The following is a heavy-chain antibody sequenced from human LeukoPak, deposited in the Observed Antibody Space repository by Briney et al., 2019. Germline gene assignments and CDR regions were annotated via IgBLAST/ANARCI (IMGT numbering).Heavy chain of an antibody. Sequence: EASVKVSCKASGYTFTGYYMHWVRQAPGQGLEWMGWINPNSGGTNYAQKFQGRVTMTSDTSINTAYMELSRLRSDDTAVYYCAREPTTVTTGGHCGNYWGQGTLVTVSS. CDR2: INPNSGGT. V-gene: IGHV1-2*02. J-gene: IGHJ4*02. D-gene: IGHD4-17*01. CDR1: GYTFTGYY. CDR3: AREPTTVTTGGHCGNY.